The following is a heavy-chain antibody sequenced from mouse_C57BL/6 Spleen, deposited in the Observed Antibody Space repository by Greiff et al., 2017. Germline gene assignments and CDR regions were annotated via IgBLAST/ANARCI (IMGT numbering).Heavy chain of an antibody. Sequence: QVQLQQSGAELVKPGASVKISCKASGYAFSSYWMNWVKQRPGTGLEWIGQIYPGDGDTNYNGKFKGKATLTADKSSSTAYMQLSSLTSEDSAVYFCANYYGSSYWYFDVWGTGTTVTVSS. V-gene: IGHV1-80*01. D-gene: IGHD1-1*01. CDR3: ANYYGSSYWYFDV. CDR1: GYAFSSYW. J-gene: IGHJ1*03. CDR2: IYPGDGDT.